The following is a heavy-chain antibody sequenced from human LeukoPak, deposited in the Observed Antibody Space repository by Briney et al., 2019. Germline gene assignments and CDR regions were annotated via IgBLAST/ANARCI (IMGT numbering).Heavy chain of an antibody. V-gene: IGHV4-39*07. CDR2: IYHSGST. D-gene: IGHD5-12*01. CDR3: ARSQRGYSGYVHWYNWFDP. J-gene: IGHJ5*02. Sequence: PSETLSLTCTVSGGSISSSSYYWGWIRQPPGKGLEWIGSIYHSGSTYYNPSLKSRVTISVDTSKNQFSLKLSSVTAADTAVYYCARSQRGYSGYVHWYNWFDPWGQGTLVTVSS. CDR1: GGSISSSSYY.